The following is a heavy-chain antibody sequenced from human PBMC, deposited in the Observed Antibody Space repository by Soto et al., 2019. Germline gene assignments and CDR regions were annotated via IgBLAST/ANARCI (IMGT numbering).Heavy chain of an antibody. V-gene: IGHV1-2*02. J-gene: IGHJ6*04. CDR2: INTETGGT. CDR3: ARERYQVISDGMDV. CDR1: GYTFTGYY. D-gene: IGHD2-2*01. Sequence: QVQLVQSGADVKTPGASVRVSCKASGYTFTGYYVHWVREAPGQGLEWMGWINTETGGTSYAQKLQGRVTLSRDTSINTAYLELSRLRFDGAAGYFCARERYQVISDGMDVWGEGTTVTVSS.